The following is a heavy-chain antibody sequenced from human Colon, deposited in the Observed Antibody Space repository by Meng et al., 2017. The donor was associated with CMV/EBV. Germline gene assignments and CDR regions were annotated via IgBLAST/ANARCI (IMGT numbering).Heavy chain of an antibody. CDR3: ARGRAGYFDIKKGFDY. CDR1: GGSFSGYY. V-gene: IGHV4-34*01. D-gene: IGHD3-9*01. Sequence: WGSLRLSCAVYGGSFSGYYWSWIRQPPGKGLEWIGEINHSGSTNYNPSLKSRVTISVDTSKNQFSLKLSSVTAADTAVYYCARGRAGYFDIKKGFDYWGQGTLVTVSS. CDR2: INHSGST. J-gene: IGHJ4*02.